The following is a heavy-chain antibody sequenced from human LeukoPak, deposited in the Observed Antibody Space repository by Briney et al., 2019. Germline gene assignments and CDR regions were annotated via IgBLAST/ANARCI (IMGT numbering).Heavy chain of an antibody. CDR1: GYTFTSYG. D-gene: IGHD3-10*01. CDR2: ISAYNGNT. V-gene: IGHV1-18*01. J-gene: IGHJ4*02. Sequence: ASVKVSCKASGYTFTSYGINWVRQAPGQGLEWMGCISAYNGNTNYAQKLQGRVTMITDTSTSTAYMELRSLRSDDTAVYYCARDSFALFGIVMVRGVILPNFDYWGQGTLVTVSS. CDR3: ARDSFALFGIVMVRGVILPNFDY.